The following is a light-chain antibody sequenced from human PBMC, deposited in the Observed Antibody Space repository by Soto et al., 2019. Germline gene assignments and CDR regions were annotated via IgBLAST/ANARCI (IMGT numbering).Light chain of an antibody. J-gene: IGKJ1*01. CDR1: QSVSSSY. Sequence: EIVLTQSPGTLSLSPGERATLSCRASQSVSSSYLAWYQQKPGQAPRLLIYGASSRATGIPDRFSGSGSGTDFTLTISRLEPEDFAVYYCQQSYDTPWTFGQGTKLEIK. CDR2: GAS. V-gene: IGKV3-20*01. CDR3: QQSYDTPWT.